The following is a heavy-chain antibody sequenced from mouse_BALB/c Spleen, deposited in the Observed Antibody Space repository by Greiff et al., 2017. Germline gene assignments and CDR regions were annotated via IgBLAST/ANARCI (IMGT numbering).Heavy chain of an antibody. J-gene: IGHJ3*01. CDR2: ISSGGST. V-gene: IGHV5-6-5*01. CDR3: ARHGVEGAWFAY. CDR1: GFTFSSYA. Sequence: EVQVVESGGGLVKPGGSLKLSCAASGFTFSSYAMSWVRQTPEKRLEWVASISSGGSTYYPDSVKGRFTISRDNARNILYLQMSSLRSEDTAMYYCARHGVEGAWFAYWGQGTLVTVSA. D-gene: IGHD1-1*01.